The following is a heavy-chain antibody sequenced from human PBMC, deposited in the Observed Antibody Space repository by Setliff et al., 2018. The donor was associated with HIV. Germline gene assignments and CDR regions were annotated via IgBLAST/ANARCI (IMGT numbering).Heavy chain of an antibody. V-gene: IGHV3-11*01. CDR3: ARSPGMFDY. CDR2: ISNSGST. CDR1: GFTFSDYY. J-gene: IGHJ4*02. D-gene: IGHD1-1*01. Sequence: GGSLRLSCAASGFTFSDYYMSWIRQAPGKGLEWVSYISNSGSTDHADSVKGRFTISRDNSKNTVYLQMTSLRAEDTAVYYCARSPGMFDYWGQGTPVTVSS.